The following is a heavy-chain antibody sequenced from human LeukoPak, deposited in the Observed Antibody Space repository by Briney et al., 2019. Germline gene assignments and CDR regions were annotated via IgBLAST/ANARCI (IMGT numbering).Heavy chain of an antibody. CDR3: ARRIVVTRGFDY. Sequence: SETLSLTCTVSGGSISSSSYYWGWIRQPPGKGLEWIGSIYYSGSTYYNPSLKSRVTISVDTSKNQFSLKLSSVTAADTAVYYCARRIVVTRGFDYWGQGTLVSVSS. J-gene: IGHJ4*02. V-gene: IGHV4-39*01. D-gene: IGHD4-23*01. CDR1: GGSISSSSYY. CDR2: IYYSGST.